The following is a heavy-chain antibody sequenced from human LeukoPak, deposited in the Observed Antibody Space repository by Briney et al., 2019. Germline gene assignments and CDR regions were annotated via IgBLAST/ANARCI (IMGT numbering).Heavy chain of an antibody. V-gene: IGHV3-23*01. CDR1: GFTFRTYS. Sequence: GGSLRLSCAASGFTFRTYSMNWVRQAPGKGLEWVSTITGTGSNTYYAGSVKGRFTISRDNPKNTVYLQMNSLRAEDTAVYYCAKQHASTGGYFDYSGQGTLVTVSS. CDR3: AKQHASTGGYFDY. J-gene: IGHJ4*02. CDR2: ITGTGSNT. D-gene: IGHD5/OR15-5a*01.